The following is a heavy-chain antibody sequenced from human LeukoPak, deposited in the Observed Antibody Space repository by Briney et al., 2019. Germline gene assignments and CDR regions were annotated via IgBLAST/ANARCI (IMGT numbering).Heavy chain of an antibody. CDR2: IRSKAYGGTT. D-gene: IGHD3/OR15-3a*01. CDR3: TRLGPVSYFDY. J-gene: IGHJ4*02. V-gene: IGHV3-49*04. Sequence: PGGSRRLSCTASGFTFGDYAMSWVRQAPGKGLEWVGFIRSKAYGGTTEYAASVTGRFTISRDDSKSIAYLQMNSLKTEDTAVYYCTRLGPVSYFDYWGQGTLVTVSS. CDR1: GFTFGDYA.